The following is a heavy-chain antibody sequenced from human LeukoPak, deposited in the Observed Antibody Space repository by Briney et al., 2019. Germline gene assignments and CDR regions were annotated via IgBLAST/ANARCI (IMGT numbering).Heavy chain of an antibody. CDR2: IRYDGSNK. CDR1: GFTFSSYG. CDR3: ATGSSRYSSSWYGPLDY. Sequence: PGGSLRLSCAASGFTFSSYGMHWVRQAPGKGLRWVAFIRYDGSNKYYADSVKGRFTISRDNSKNTLYLQMNSLRAEDTAVYYCATGSSRYSSSWYGPLDYWGQGTLVTVSS. V-gene: IGHV3-30*02. J-gene: IGHJ4*02. D-gene: IGHD6-13*01.